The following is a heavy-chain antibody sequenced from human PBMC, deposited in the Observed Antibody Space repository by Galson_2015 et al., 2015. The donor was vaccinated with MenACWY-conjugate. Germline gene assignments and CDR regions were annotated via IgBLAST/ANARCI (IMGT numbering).Heavy chain of an antibody. CDR1: GGSISSSSYY. D-gene: IGHD6-19*01. Sequence: SETLSLTCTVSGGSISSSSYYWGWIRQPPGKGLEWIGSIYYSGSTYYNPSLKSRVTISVDTSKNQFSLKLSSVTAADTAVYYCASLATGIAVAGVDYWGQGTLVTVSP. J-gene: IGHJ4*02. CDR2: IYYSGST. V-gene: IGHV4-39*01. CDR3: ASLATGIAVAGVDY.